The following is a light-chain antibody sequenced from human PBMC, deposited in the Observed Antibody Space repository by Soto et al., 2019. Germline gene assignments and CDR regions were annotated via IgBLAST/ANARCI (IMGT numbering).Light chain of an antibody. CDR3: QQRSNWPPRIT. J-gene: IGKJ4*01. CDR1: QSVSSY. CDR2: DAS. V-gene: IGKV3-11*01. Sequence: EIVLTQSPATLSLSPGERATLSCRASQSVSSYLAWYQQKPGQAPRLLIYDASNRATGIPARFSGSGSGTDFTHTISSLEPEDFAVYYCQQRSNWPPRITFGGGTKVEIK.